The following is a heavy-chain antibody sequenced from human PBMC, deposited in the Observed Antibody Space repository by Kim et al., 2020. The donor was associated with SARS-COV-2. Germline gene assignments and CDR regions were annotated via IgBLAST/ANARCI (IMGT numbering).Heavy chain of an antibody. CDR3: AREDGIGGSPYGVVDY. D-gene: IGHD1-26*01. Sequence: GGSLRLSCAASGFTFSTYWMHWVRQTPGKGLVWVSRIKSDGSTTNYADSVKGRFTISRDNAKNTLYLQMISLRVEDTAVYYCAREDGIGGSPYGVVDYWG. CDR1: GFTFSTYW. J-gene: IGHJ4*01. V-gene: IGHV3-74*01. CDR2: IKSDGSTT.